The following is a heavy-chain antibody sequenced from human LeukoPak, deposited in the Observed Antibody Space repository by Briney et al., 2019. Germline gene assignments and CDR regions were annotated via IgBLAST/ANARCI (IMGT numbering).Heavy chain of an antibody. CDR2: VYYSGNT. Sequence: SETLSLTCTVSGYSISSGYYWGWVRQAPGKGLECIGSVYYSGNTYYNPSLKSRVTISVDTSKNQFSLKLSSVTAADTAVYYCARGGYYGSGNDFRFDPWGQGTLVTVSS. V-gene: IGHV4-38-2*02. CDR1: GYSISSGYY. CDR3: ARGGYYGSGNDFRFDP. J-gene: IGHJ5*02. D-gene: IGHD3-10*01.